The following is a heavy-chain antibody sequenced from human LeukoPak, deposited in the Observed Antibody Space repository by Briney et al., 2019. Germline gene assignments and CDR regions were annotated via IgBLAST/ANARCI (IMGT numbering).Heavy chain of an antibody. J-gene: IGHJ3*01. Sequence: GGSLRLSSAASGFTFGNSWVHWVRQAPGKGLVWVSLINADGSTTTYADSVKGRFTISRDNARNTVSLQMNSLTIEDTAVYYCVVVVEPPDSDGFDVWGQGTMITVSS. CDR1: GFTFGNSW. CDR3: VVVVEPPDSDGFDV. D-gene: IGHD1-14*01. V-gene: IGHV3-74*01. CDR2: INADGSTT.